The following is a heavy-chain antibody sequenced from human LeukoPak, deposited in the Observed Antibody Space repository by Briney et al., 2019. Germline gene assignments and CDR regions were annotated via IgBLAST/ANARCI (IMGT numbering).Heavy chain of an antibody. D-gene: IGHD1-26*01. CDR2: VHGDGNNI. J-gene: IGHJ4*02. CDR3: ARARVGEPTDY. CDR1: GFTFGDYA. Sequence: GGSLRLSCTGSGFTFGDYAMTWFRQAPGKGLEWVSRVHGDGNNIGYADSVKGRFTIFRDNAKNTLYLQMNSLRPDDTAVYYCARARVGEPTDYWGQGTLVTVSS. V-gene: IGHV3-74*01.